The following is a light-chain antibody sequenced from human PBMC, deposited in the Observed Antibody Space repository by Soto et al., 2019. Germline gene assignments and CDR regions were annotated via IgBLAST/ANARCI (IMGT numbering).Light chain of an antibody. Sequence: IVMTQSPATLSVSPGERATLSCRASQSINGNLAWYQRKPGQAPRLLMYATSVRATGIPARFSGSGSGTEYTLTISSLQSEDFAVFYCQQYNNWYSFGQGTKLEIK. CDR2: ATS. CDR3: QQYNNWYS. CDR1: QSINGN. J-gene: IGKJ2*03. V-gene: IGKV3-15*01.